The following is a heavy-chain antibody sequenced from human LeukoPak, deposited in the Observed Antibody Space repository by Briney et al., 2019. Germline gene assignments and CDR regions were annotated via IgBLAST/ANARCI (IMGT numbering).Heavy chain of an antibody. V-gene: IGHV4-30-4*01. CDR2: IYSSGST. Sequence: SETLSLTCTVSGGSLSSGDYYWSWIRQPPGKGLEWIGYIYSSGSTYYNPSLKSRVTISVDTSKNQFSLKLSSVTAADTAVYYCATQYYYDSSGYYYGETGGMFDYWGQGTLVTVSS. CDR1: GGSLSSGDYY. D-gene: IGHD3-22*01. CDR3: ATQYYYDSSGYYYGETGGMFDY. J-gene: IGHJ4*02.